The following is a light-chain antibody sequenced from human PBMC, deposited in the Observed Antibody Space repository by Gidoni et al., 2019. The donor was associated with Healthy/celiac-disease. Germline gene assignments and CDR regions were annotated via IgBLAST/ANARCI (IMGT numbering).Light chain of an antibody. CDR3: QQLNSYPLA. J-gene: IGKJ1*01. CDR2: AAS. Sequence: DIQLTQSPSFLSASVGDRVTITCRASQGISSYLAWYQQKPGKAPKLLIYAASTLQSGVPSRFSGSGSGTEFTLTISSLQPEDFATYYCQQLNSYPLAFGQXTKVEIK. V-gene: IGKV1-9*01. CDR1: QGISSY.